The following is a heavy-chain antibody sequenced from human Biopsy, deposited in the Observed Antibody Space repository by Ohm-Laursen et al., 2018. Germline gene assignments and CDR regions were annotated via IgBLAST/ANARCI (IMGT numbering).Heavy chain of an antibody. Sequence: GTLSLTCPVSGGPFSSYYWNWIRRPPGKGREWIGYIYNIGSTFYNPSIKSRVIMSVDTSKTQFSLSLSSVTAADTAVYYCAREPPSYSYDGSGISDGFDIWGQGTMVTVSS. CDR1: GGPFSSYY. J-gene: IGHJ3*02. CDR3: AREPPSYSYDGSGISDGFDI. CDR2: IYNIGST. D-gene: IGHD3-22*01. V-gene: IGHV4-59*01.